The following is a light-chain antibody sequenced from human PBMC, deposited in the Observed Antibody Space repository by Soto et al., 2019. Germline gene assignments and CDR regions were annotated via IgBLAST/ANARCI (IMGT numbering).Light chain of an antibody. CDR1: SSDVGSYNY. J-gene: IGLJ1*01. V-gene: IGLV2-11*01. Sequence: QSALTQPRSVSGSPGQSVTISCTGTSSDVGSYNYVSWYQQHPGKAPKLIIYDVSERPSGVPDRFSGSKSGNTASLTISGLQAEDEADYYCSSRTTSSTYVFGTGTKLTVL. CDR3: SSRTTSSTYV. CDR2: DVS.